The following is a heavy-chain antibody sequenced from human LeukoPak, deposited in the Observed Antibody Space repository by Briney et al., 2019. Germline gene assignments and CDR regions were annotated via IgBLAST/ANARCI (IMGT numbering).Heavy chain of an antibody. V-gene: IGHV3-23*01. J-gene: IGHJ4*02. CDR3: AKDLISPRRVGSSEKLDY. CDR2: IFSGGDTT. Sequence: GGSLRLSCAASGFTFISYAMSWVRQAPGKGLERVSSIFSGGDTTSYADSVRGRFTISSDNSKNTLYLEMTSLRAEDTAIYYCAKDLISPRRVGSSEKLDYWGQGTLVIVSS. D-gene: IGHD3-10*01. CDR1: GFTFISYA.